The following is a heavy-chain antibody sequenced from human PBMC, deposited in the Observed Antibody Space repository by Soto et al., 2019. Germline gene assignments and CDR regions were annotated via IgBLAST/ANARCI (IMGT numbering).Heavy chain of an antibody. D-gene: IGHD2-21*02. Sequence: QVQLQESGPGLVKPSETLSLTCTVSGGSISRYYWSWIRQPPGKGLGWIGYMYNTWSTIYNPPFKTRVTISVDTSKNKFSLKLNSVTAADTAVYYCARDLWGYCGTDCYPLDVWGQGTTVSVSS. V-gene: IGHV4-59*01. CDR3: ARDLWGYCGTDCYPLDV. CDR1: GGSISRYY. J-gene: IGHJ6*02. CDR2: MYNTWST.